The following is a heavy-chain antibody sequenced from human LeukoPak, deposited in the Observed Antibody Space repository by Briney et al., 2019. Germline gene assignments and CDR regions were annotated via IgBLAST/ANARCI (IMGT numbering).Heavy chain of an antibody. CDR1: GFTFSNYA. CDR3: VKYPCSSTSCRQPFDY. D-gene: IGHD2-2*01. J-gene: IGHJ4*02. CDR2: ISGSGSST. Sequence: GGSLRLSCAVSGFTFSNYAMSWVRQAPGKGLEWISAISGSGSSTYYADSVKGRFTISRDNSKNTLYLQMNSLRAEDTAVYYCVKYPCSSTSCRQPFDYWGQGTLVTVSS. V-gene: IGHV3-23*01.